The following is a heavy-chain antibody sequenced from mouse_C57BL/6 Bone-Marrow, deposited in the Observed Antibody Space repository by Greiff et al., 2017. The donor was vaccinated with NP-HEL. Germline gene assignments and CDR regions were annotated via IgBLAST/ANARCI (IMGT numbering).Heavy chain of an antibody. CDR1: GYSITSGYY. CDR3: ARECYYYDC. J-gene: IGHJ2*01. CDR2: IRYDGSN. Sequence: DVQLQESGPGLVKPSQSLSLTCSVTGYSITSGYYWNWIRQFPGNKLEWLGSIRYDGSNNYNTSPKNRISITRDTSKNQFYLKLNSVTTEDTATFYCARECYYYDCWGHGTTLAVSS. V-gene: IGHV3-6*01.